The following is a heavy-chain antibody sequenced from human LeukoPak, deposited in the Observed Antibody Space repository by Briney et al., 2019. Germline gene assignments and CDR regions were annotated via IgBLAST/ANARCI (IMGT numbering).Heavy chain of an antibody. J-gene: IGHJ3*02. Sequence: SETLSLTCAVYGGSFSGYYWSWIRQPPGKGLEWIGEINHSGSTNYNPSLKSRVTISVDTSKNQFSLKLSSVTAADTAVYYCARRGVAWKETYYYGSGSYYNIWGQGTMVTVSP. D-gene: IGHD3-10*01. CDR1: GGSFSGYY. CDR2: INHSGST. CDR3: ARRGVAWKETYYYGSGSYYNI. V-gene: IGHV4-34*01.